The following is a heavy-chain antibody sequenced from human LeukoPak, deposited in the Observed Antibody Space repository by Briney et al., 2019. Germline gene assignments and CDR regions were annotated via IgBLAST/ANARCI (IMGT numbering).Heavy chain of an antibody. CDR2: ISYEGTNK. CDR3: ARGAYGLGDLHRSRFYYGMDV. CDR1: GFTFSTFG. V-gene: IGHV3-30*03. Sequence: GGSLRLSCAASGFTFSTFGMHWVRQSPGKGLEWVAVISYEGTNKFYADSVKGRFTISRDNSKSSLFLQMNSLRAEDTAVYYCARGAYGLGDLHRSRFYYGMDVWGQGTTVTVSS. J-gene: IGHJ6*02. D-gene: IGHD3-10*01.